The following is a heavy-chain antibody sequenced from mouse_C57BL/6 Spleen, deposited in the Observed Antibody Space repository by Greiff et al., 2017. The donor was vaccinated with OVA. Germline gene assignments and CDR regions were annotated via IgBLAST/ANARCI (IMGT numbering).Heavy chain of an antibody. CDR3: ARETTVEEYFDV. D-gene: IGHD1-1*01. J-gene: IGHJ1*03. CDR2: IYYSGTI. Sequence: EVKLVESGPGLVKPSQTVFLTCTVTGISITTGNYRWSWIRQFPGNKLVWIGYIYYSGTITNNPSLKSRTTSTRDTPKNQLFLEMNSLTAEDTATYYCARETTVEEYFDVWGTGTTVTVSS. V-gene: IGHV3-5*01. CDR1: GISITTGNYR.